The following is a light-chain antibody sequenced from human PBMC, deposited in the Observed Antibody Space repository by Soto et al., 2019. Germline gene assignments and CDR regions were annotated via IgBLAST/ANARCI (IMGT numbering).Light chain of an antibody. CDR1: QTISSL. J-gene: IGKJ1*01. Sequence: DIQMTQSPSTLSGSVGDRVTITCRASQTISSLLAWYQQKPGKAPKLLIYKASTLKSGVPSRFSGSGSGTEFTLTISSLQPDDFATYYCQHYKMYSPWTFGHGAKVDI. V-gene: IGKV1-5*03. CDR3: QHYKMYSPWT. CDR2: KAS.